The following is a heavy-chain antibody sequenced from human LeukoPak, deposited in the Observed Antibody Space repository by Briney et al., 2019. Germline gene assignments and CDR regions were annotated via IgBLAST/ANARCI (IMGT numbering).Heavy chain of an antibody. J-gene: IGHJ4*02. CDR1: GGSFSGYY. Sequence: SETLSLTGAVYGGSFSGYYWSWIRQPPGKGLEWIGEINHSGSTNYNPSLKSRVTISVDTSKNQFSLKLSSVTAADTAVYYCARAPPGNHEIAAAPRDYYFDYWGQGTLVTVSS. V-gene: IGHV4-34*01. D-gene: IGHD6-13*01. CDR2: INHSGST. CDR3: ARAPPGNHEIAAAPRDYYFDY.